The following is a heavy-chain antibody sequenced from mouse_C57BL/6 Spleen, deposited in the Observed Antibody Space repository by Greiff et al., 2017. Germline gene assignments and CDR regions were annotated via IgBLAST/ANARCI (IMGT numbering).Heavy chain of an antibody. J-gene: IGHJ3*01. CDR3: TPLTGDAY. CDR2: IDPENGDT. Sequence: VQLKESGAELVRPGASVKLSCTASGFNIKDDYMHWVKQRPEQGLEWIGWIDPENGDTEYASKFQGQATITADTSSNTAYLQLSSLTSEDTAVYYCTPLTGDAYWGQGTLVTVSA. CDR1: GFNIKDDY. V-gene: IGHV14-4*01.